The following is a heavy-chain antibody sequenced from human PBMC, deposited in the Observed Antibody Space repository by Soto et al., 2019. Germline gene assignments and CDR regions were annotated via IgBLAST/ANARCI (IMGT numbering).Heavy chain of an antibody. D-gene: IGHD3-3*01. V-gene: IGHV1-8*01. CDR2: MNPNSGNT. J-gene: IGHJ5*02. CDR1: GYTFTSYD. Sequence: ASVKVSCKASGYTFTSYDINCVRQATGQVLEWMGWMNPNSGNTGYAQKFQGRVTMTRNTSISTAYMELSSLRSEDTTVYYCATWGGYDFWSGYYHLGWFDPWGQGTLVTVSS. CDR3: ATWGGYDFWSGYYHLGWFDP.